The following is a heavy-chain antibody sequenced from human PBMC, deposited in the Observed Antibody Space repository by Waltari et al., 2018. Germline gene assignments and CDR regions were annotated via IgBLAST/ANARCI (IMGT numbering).Heavy chain of an antibody. Sequence: EVQLVESGGGLVQPGGSLRLSCAASGFHFSSYAMHWVRQAPGTGLEYVSADSSKGGSSDYANYVKGRFNISRGNSENTLYLQMGSLRAEDIAVYYWARDSKECGGYEYGVLYYYYMVVWGKGTTVTVS. CDR2: DSSKGGSS. V-gene: IGHV3-64*01. J-gene: IGHJ6*03. CDR3: ARDSKECGGYEYGVLYYYYMVV. D-gene: IGHD5-12*01. CDR1: GFHFSSYA.